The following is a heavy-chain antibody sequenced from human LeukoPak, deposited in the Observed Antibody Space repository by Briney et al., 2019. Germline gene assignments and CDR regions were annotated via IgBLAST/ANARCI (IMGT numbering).Heavy chain of an antibody. CDR2: IFYSGST. Sequence: SETLSLTCTVSGDSISSSSYYWGWIRQSPGKGLEWIGSIFYSGSTYYNPSLKSRVTISLDTSRNQFSLKLSSVTAADTAVYYCARDQGGDYPPDYWGQGTLLTVSS. J-gene: IGHJ4*02. CDR3: ARDQGGDYPPDY. D-gene: IGHD2-21*01. CDR1: GDSISSSSYY. V-gene: IGHV4-39*07.